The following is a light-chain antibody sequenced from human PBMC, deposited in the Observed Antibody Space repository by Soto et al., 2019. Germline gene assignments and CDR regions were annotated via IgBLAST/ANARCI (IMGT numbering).Light chain of an antibody. V-gene: IGKV3-15*01. CDR1: QSVSSN. Sequence: EIVMTQSPATLSVSPGERATLSCRASQSVSSNLAWYQQKPGQAPRLLIYGASTRATGIPARFSGSRSGTEFTLTISSLQSEDFAVYYCPQYNNWPPTFGQGTILEIK. CDR3: PQYNNWPPT. J-gene: IGKJ5*01. CDR2: GAS.